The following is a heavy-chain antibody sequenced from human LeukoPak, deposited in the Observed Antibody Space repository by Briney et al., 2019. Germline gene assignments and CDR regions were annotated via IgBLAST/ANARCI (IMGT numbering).Heavy chain of an antibody. V-gene: IGHV4-59*08. CDR1: GGSISSYY. CDR3: ARRDGSGWYIDY. D-gene: IGHD6-19*01. Sequence: PSETLSLTCAVSGGSISSYYWSWFRQPPGKGLEWIGYIYYSGSTNYNPSLKSRVTISVDTSNNHSSLKLSSVTAADTAVYYCARRDGSGWYIDYWGQGTLVTVSS. CDR2: IYYSGST. J-gene: IGHJ4*02.